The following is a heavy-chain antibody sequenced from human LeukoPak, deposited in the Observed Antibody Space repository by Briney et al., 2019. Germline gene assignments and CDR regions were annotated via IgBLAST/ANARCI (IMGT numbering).Heavy chain of an antibody. CDR2: IYYSGST. Sequence: SETLSLTCTVSGGSITNYYWSWVRQPPGKGLEWIGYIYYSGSTNYNPSLKSRVTISVDTSKNQFSLKLSSVTAADAAIYYCAGSTISGLLTHWGQGTLVTVSS. CDR1: GGSITNYY. V-gene: IGHV4-59*08. D-gene: IGHD4/OR15-4a*01. CDR3: AGSTISGLLTH. J-gene: IGHJ4*02.